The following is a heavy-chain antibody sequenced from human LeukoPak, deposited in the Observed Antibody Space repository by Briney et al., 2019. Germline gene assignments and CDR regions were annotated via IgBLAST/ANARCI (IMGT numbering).Heavy chain of an antibody. V-gene: IGHV4-4*07. J-gene: IGHJ4*02. Sequence: NASETLSLTCTVSGGSISSYYWSWIRQPAGKGLEWIGRIYISGSGSTNYNPSLKSRVTMSVDTSKNQFSLKLSSVTAADTAVYYCAREDTAMVTTWGQGTLVTVSS. CDR2: IYISGSGST. CDR1: GGSISSYY. CDR3: AREDTAMVTT. D-gene: IGHD5-18*01.